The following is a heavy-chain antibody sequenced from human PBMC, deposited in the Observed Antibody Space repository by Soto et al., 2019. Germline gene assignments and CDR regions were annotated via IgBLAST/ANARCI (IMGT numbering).Heavy chain of an antibody. CDR3: ARYFYDSRGYPFDL. V-gene: IGHV1-2*02. D-gene: IGHD3-22*01. CDR1: GYTFSAYY. Sequence: QGQLEQSGAEVKKPGASVNVSCKASGYTFSAYYMHWVRQAPGQGLEWMGYINPNGGATFHVEKFQGRVTMTRDPSSSTVYMELRRLKSDDAAVYFCARYFYDSRGYPFDLWGQGTLVTVSS. CDR2: INPNGGAT. J-gene: IGHJ5*02.